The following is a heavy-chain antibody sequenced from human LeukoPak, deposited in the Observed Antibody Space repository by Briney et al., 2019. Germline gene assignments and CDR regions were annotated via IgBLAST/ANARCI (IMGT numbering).Heavy chain of an antibody. J-gene: IGHJ4*02. CDR3: ARVLRYCSSTSCRDY. CDR1: GGSFSGYY. Sequence: SETLSLTCAVYGGSFSGYYWSWIRQPPGKGLEWIGEINHSGSTNYNPSLKGRVTISVDTSKNQFSLKLSSVTAADTAVYYCARVLRYCSSTSCRDYWGQGTLVTVSS. CDR2: INHSGST. D-gene: IGHD2-2*01. V-gene: IGHV4-34*01.